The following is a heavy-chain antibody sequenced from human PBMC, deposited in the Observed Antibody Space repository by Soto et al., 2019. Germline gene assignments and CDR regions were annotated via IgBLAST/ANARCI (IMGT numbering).Heavy chain of an antibody. Sequence: ASVKVSCKPSGFTFSGFYLHGVLQSPLQWLDWMGWIKPNTDDTGYAQKFQGRVTLTWDTSSSAGYLDLSRLRSDDTAVYYCARSPYSLEGDGQHYYYGMDLWGLGTTVTVSS. CDR1: GFTFSGFY. CDR3: ARSPYSLEGDGQHYYYGMDL. J-gene: IGHJ6*02. CDR2: IKPNTDDT. V-gene: IGHV1-2*02. D-gene: IGHD2-15*01.